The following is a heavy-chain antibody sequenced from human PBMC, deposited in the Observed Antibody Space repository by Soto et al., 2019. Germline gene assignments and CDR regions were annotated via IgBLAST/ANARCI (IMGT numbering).Heavy chain of an antibody. J-gene: IGHJ5*02. CDR2: MYNRGDST. CDR3: AKRRSDGSSCWADWFDP. D-gene: IGHD3-22*01. CDR1: GFTFSSSA. V-gene: IGHV3-23*01. Sequence: PGGSLRLSCSASGFTFSSSAMTWARPPPGKGPEWVSSMYNRGDSTYYADPVKGRLTISRDFSKNTLYLQMNNLRTEDTAAYYCAKRRSDGSSCWADWFDPWGQGTLVSV.